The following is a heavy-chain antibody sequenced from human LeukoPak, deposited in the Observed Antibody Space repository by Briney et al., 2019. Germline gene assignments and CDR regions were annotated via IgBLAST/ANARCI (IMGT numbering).Heavy chain of an antibody. CDR2: INHSGST. Sequence: SETLSLTCAVYGGSFSGYYWSWIRQPPGKWLEWIGEINHSGSTNYNPSLKSRVTISVDTSKNQFSLKLSSVTAADTAVYYCARGLVLDPWGQGTLVTVSS. CDR1: GGSFSGYY. CDR3: ARGLVLDP. D-gene: IGHD1-26*01. V-gene: IGHV4-34*01. J-gene: IGHJ5*02.